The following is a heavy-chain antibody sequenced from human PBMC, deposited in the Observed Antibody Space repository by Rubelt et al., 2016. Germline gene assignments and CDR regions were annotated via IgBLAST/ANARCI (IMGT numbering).Heavy chain of an antibody. J-gene: IGHJ4*02. CDR2: ISGSGGST. CDR3: AKDTFSYSSGWYHD. V-gene: IGHV3-23*04. D-gene: IGHD6-19*01. CDR1: GFTFSDHY. Sequence: EVQLVESGGGLVQPGGSLRLSCAASGFTFSDHYMSWIRQAPGKGLEWVSLISGSGGSTYYADSVKGRFTISRENSKNTLYLQMNSLRAEDTAVYYCAKDTFSYSSGWYHDWGQGTLVTVSS.